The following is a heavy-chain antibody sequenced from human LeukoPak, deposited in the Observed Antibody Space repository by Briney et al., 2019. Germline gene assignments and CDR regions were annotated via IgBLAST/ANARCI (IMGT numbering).Heavy chain of an antibody. CDR2: IYYSGST. Sequence: KPSETLSLTCTVSGGSIRSYYWSWIRQPPGKGLEWIGYIYYSGSTNYNPSLKSRVTISIDTSKNQFSLKLSSVTAADTAVYYCARRRGDGYSDIWGQGTMVTVFS. CDR3: ARRRGDGYSDI. V-gene: IGHV4-59*08. D-gene: IGHD5-24*01. J-gene: IGHJ3*02. CDR1: GGSIRSYY.